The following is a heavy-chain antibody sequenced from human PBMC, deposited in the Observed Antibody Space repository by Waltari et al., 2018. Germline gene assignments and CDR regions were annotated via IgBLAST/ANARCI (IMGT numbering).Heavy chain of an antibody. CDR2: INYSGSP. J-gene: IGHJ6*03. CDR1: GGSISSSTYY. V-gene: IGHV4-39*01. CDR3: ARVEINYDFWSGYPSRYMDV. Sequence: QLQLQESGPGLVKPSETLSLTCTVSGGSISSSTYYWGWNRKPPGKGLEWSGVINYSGSPSNNPYRKSRGTNYVGTAKNQCSLKLSAVTAADTAVYYCARVEINYDFWSGYPSRYMDVVGKGTTVTVSS. D-gene: IGHD3-3*01.